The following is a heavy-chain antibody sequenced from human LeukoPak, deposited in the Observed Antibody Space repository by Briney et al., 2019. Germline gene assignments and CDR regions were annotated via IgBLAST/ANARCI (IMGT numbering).Heavy chain of an antibody. V-gene: IGHV4-59*08. Sequence: SETLSLTCTVSGDSITSYYWYWFRQPPGKELEWIACIYYSGITYYNPSLKSRVTISLDTSKNQFSLKLSSVTAADTAVYYCARSRTYYYDSSGYYLFDPWGQGTLVTVSS. J-gene: IGHJ5*02. D-gene: IGHD3-22*01. CDR1: GDSITSYY. CDR3: ARSRTYYYDSSGYYLFDP. CDR2: IYYSGIT.